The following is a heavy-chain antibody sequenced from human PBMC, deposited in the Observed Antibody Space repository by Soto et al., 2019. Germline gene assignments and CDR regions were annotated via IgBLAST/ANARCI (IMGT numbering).Heavy chain of an antibody. CDR3: ARREIPRNYYYYGMDV. Sequence: SETLSLTCTVSGGSISSSSYYWGWIRQPPGKGLEWIGSIYYSGSTYYNPSLKSRVTISVDTSKNQFSLKLSSVTAADTAVYYCARREIPRNYYYYGMDVWGQGTTVTVSS. CDR2: IYYSGST. J-gene: IGHJ6*02. V-gene: IGHV4-39*01. CDR1: GGSISSSSYY.